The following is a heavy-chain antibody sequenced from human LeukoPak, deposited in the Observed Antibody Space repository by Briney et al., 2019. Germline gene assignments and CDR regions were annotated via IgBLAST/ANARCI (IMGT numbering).Heavy chain of an antibody. J-gene: IGHJ3*02. Sequence: SETLSLTCAVSGGPLTSYYWSWIRQHPGKGLEWIGYIYYSGSTYYNPSLKSRVTISVDTSKNQFSLKLSSVTAADTAVYYCARDLSSAFDIWGQGTMVTVSS. V-gene: IGHV4-31*11. CDR1: GGPLTSYY. D-gene: IGHD5/OR15-5a*01. CDR2: IYYSGST. CDR3: ARDLSSAFDI.